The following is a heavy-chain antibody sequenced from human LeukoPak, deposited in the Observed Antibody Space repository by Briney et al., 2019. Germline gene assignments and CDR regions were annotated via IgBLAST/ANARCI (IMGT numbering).Heavy chain of an antibody. V-gene: IGHV4-4*02. CDR2: IYHSGST. CDR3: ATFSGPYYDSSGYAHDAFDI. CDR1: GGSISSSNW. J-gene: IGHJ3*02. Sequence: SETLSLTCAVSGGSISSSNWRSWVRQPPGKGLEWIGEIYHSGSTNYNPSLKSRVTISVDKSKNQFSLKLSSVTAADTAVYYCATFSGPYYDSSGYAHDAFDIWGQGTMVTVSS. D-gene: IGHD3-22*01.